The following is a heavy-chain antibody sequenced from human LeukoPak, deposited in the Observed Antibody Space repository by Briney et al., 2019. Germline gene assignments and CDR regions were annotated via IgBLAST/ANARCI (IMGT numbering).Heavy chain of an antibody. J-gene: IGHJ4*02. Sequence: GGSLRLSCAASGFTLSDYYMSWIRQAPGKGLEWVSYSSSSGSTIYYADSVKGRFTISRDNAKNSLYLQMNSLRAEDTAVYYCARDSTSIAARPYYFDYWGQGTLVTVSS. D-gene: IGHD6-6*01. CDR1: GFTLSDYY. CDR3: ARDSTSIAARPYYFDY. V-gene: IGHV3-11*04. CDR2: SSSSGSTI.